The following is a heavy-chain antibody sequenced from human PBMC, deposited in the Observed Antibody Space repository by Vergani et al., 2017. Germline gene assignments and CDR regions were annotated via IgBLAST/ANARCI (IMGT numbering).Heavy chain of an antibody. CDR3: ARDGIVATIYGVSGWFDP. CDR1: GFTFSSYG. J-gene: IGHJ5*02. CDR2: IWYDGSNK. D-gene: IGHD5-12*01. Sequence: QVQLVESGGGLVKPGGSLRLSCAASGFTFSSYGMHWVRQAPGKGLEWVAVIWYDGSNKYYADSVKGRFTISRDNSKNTLYLQMNSLRAEDTAVYYCARDGIVATIYGVSGWFDPWGQGTLVTVSS. V-gene: IGHV3-33*01.